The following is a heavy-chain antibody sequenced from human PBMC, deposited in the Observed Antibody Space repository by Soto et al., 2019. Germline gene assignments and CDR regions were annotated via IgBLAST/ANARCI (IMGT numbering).Heavy chain of an antibody. V-gene: IGHV1-8*01. CDR3: ARPNAAYPILYGMDV. CDR2: MNPNSGNT. D-gene: IGHD3-3*02. Sequence: QVQLVQSGAEVKKPGASVKVSCKASGYTFTSYDINWVRQATGQGLEWMGWMNPNSGNTGYAQKFQGRVTMTRNTSISTAYMALSSLRSEDTAVYYCARPNAAYPILYGMDVWGQGTTVTVSS. J-gene: IGHJ6*02. CDR1: GYTFTSYD.